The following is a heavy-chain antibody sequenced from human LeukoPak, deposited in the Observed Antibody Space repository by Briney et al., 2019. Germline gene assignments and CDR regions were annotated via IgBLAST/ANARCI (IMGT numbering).Heavy chain of an antibody. Sequence: PGGSLRLSCPTSTFTFSSDAMLWVRQAPAKGLEWVGVRSFDGRKDYFADSVKGRFTISRDNSKNTMYLHMNSLRLEDTAGYYCARDSDTFGALDYWGQGTLVTVSS. D-gene: IGHD3-10*01. CDR2: RSFDGRKD. CDR1: TFTFSSDA. V-gene: IGHV3-30*04. CDR3: ARDSDTFGALDY. J-gene: IGHJ4*02.